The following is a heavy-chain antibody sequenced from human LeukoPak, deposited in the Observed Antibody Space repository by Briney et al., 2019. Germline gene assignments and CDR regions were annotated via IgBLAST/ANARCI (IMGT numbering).Heavy chain of an antibody. D-gene: IGHD1-26*01. CDR2: LSPDGSTS. Sequence: GGSLRLSCAASGFTFSSYWMHCVRQAPGKGLVWVSRLSPDGSTSIYADSVKGRFTVSRDNAKNTLYLEMNTLRADDTAVYYCTRSPSLGGNYWGFDYWGQGTLVTVSS. CDR3: TRSPSLGGNYWGFDY. CDR1: GFTFSSYW. V-gene: IGHV3-74*01. J-gene: IGHJ4*02.